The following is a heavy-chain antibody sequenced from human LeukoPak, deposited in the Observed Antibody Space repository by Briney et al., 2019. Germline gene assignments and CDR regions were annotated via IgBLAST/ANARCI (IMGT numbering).Heavy chain of an antibody. D-gene: IGHD5-18*01. CDR2: ISGSGGST. Sequence: GGSLRLSCTASGFTVSSNYMSWVRQAPGKGLEWVSDISGSGGSTYYADSVKGRFTISRDNSKNTLYLQMNSLRAEDTAVYYCAKRIQSAMATGYWGQGTLVTVSS. CDR1: GFTVSSNY. J-gene: IGHJ4*02. V-gene: IGHV3-23*01. CDR3: AKRIQSAMATGY.